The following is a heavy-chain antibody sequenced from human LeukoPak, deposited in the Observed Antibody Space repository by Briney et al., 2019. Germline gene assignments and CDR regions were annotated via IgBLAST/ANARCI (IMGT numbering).Heavy chain of an antibody. Sequence: PPGSLTLSCAASGFTFSSYEMNWVRQAPGKGLEWVSYISSSGSTIYYTDSVKGRFTISRDNAKNSLYLQMNSLRAEDTAVYYCARAPRYCSGGSCRTLDYWGQGTLVTVSS. CDR2: ISSSGSTI. J-gene: IGHJ4*02. CDR1: GFTFSSYE. D-gene: IGHD2-15*01. CDR3: ARAPRYCSGGSCRTLDY. V-gene: IGHV3-48*03.